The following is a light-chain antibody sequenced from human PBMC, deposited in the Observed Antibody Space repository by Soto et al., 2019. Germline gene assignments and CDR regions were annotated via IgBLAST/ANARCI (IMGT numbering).Light chain of an antibody. V-gene: IGKV3-15*01. Sequence: EIVMTQSPATLSVSPGERATLSCRASQSVSSNLAWYQQKPGQAPRLLIYGASTRATDIPARFSGSGSGTEFTLTISSPQSEEFAVYYCQQYNNWLGTFGQGTKVDI. CDR3: QQYNNWLGT. J-gene: IGKJ1*01. CDR1: QSVSSN. CDR2: GAS.